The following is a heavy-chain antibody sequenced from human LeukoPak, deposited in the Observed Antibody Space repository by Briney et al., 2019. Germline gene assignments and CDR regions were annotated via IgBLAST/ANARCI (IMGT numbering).Heavy chain of an antibody. V-gene: IGHV3-72*01. D-gene: IGHD3-16*01. Sequence: PGGSLRLSCAASGVTLSHHHMDWVRQAPGKGLGGVGRTRDKARGYNTEYAASVKGRFTILRDDSQTSVFLQMNDLKTEDTAVYFCARDGGEGDNSAFDIWGQGTVVTVSS. CDR2: TRDKARGYNT. CDR3: ARDGGEGDNSAFDI. CDR1: GVTLSHHH. J-gene: IGHJ3*02.